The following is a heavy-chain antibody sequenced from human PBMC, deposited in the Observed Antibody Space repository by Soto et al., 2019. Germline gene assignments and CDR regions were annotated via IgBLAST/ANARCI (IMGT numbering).Heavy chain of an antibody. J-gene: IGHJ3*02. CDR1: GFSLSTSGVG. D-gene: IGHD3-10*01. Sequence: QITLKESGPTLVKPTQTLTLTCTFSGFSLSTSGVGVGWIRQPPGKALEWLALIYWDDDKRYSPSLKSRLTITKDTSKNQVVLTMTNMDPVDTATYYCAHSRLLWFGGTDSFDIWGQGTMVTVSS. V-gene: IGHV2-5*02. CDR2: IYWDDDK. CDR3: AHSRLLWFGGTDSFDI.